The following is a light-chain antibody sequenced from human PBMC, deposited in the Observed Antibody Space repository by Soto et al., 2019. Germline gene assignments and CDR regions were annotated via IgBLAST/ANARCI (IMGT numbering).Light chain of an antibody. CDR3: SSYTTTSTAV. CDR1: SSDIGAYNY. CDR2: EVS. J-gene: IGLJ7*01. V-gene: IGLV2-14*01. Sequence: QSALTQPASVSGSPGQSITISCSGTSSDIGAYNYVSWYQQYPGKAPKLMIYEVSNRPSGVSNRFSGSKSGNTASLTISGLQAEDEGDYYCSSYTTTSTAVFGGGTQLTVL.